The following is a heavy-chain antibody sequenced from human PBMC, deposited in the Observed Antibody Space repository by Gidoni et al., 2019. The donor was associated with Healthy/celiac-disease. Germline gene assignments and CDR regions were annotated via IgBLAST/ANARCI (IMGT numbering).Heavy chain of an antibody. CDR2: INPNSGGT. J-gene: IGHJ5*02. Sequence: QVQLVQSGAEVNKPGASVNVSCTASGYTFPGYYMHWVRQAPGQGLEWMGWINPNSGGTNYAQKFQGRVTMTRDTSISTAYMELSRLRSDDTAVDYCAREGVVVVPAAILTTNWFDPWGQGTLVTVSS. V-gene: IGHV1-2*02. CDR3: AREGVVVVPAAILTTNWFDP. D-gene: IGHD2-2*02. CDR1: GYTFPGYY.